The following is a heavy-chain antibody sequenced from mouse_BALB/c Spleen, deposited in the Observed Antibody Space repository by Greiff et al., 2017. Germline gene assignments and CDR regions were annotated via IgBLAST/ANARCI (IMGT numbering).Heavy chain of an antibody. CDR3: ARSSTGTGAMDY. V-gene: IGHV3-2*02. D-gene: IGHD4-1*01. CDR1: GYSITSDYA. Sequence: DVQLQESGPGLVKPSQSLSLTCTVTGYSITSDYAWNWIRQFPGNKLEWMGYISYSGSTSYNPSLKSRISITRDTSKNQFFLQLNSVTTEDTATYYGARSSTGTGAMDYWGQGTSVTVSS. J-gene: IGHJ4*01. CDR2: ISYSGST.